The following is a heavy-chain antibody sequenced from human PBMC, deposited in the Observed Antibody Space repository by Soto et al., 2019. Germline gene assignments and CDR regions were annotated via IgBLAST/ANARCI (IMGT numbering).Heavy chain of an antibody. Sequence: SETLSLTCAVYGGSFSGYYWSWIRQPPGKGLEWIGEINHSGSTNYNPSLKSRVTISVDTSKNQFSLKLSSVTAADTAVYYCARGVAVARTTFDPWGQGTLVTVSS. D-gene: IGHD6-19*01. CDR1: GGSFSGYY. CDR2: INHSGST. CDR3: ARGVAVARTTFDP. J-gene: IGHJ5*02. V-gene: IGHV4-34*01.